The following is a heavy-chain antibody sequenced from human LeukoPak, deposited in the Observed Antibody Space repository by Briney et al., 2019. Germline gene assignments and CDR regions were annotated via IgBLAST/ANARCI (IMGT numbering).Heavy chain of an antibody. D-gene: IGHD6-13*01. Sequence: PGGSLRLSCAASGFTFSSYAMSWVRQPPGKGLEWVSAISGSGGSTYYADSVKGRFTISRDNSKNTLYLQMNSLRPEDTAVYYCAKVTSSPYSSSWYGGYWGQGTLVSVS. V-gene: IGHV3-23*01. CDR2: ISGSGGST. J-gene: IGHJ4*02. CDR1: GFTFSSYA. CDR3: AKVTSSPYSSSWYGGY.